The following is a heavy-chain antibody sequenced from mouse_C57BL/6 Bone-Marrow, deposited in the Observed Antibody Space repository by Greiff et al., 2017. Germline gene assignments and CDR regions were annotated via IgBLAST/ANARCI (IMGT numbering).Heavy chain of an antibody. CDR1: GFNIKDDY. D-gene: IGHD3-1*01. CDR3: TTGPYCDY. CDR2: IDPENGDT. J-gene: IGHJ2*01. V-gene: IGHV14-4*01. Sequence: DVQLQESGAELVRPGASVKLSCTASGFNIKDDYMHWVKQRPEQGLEWIGWIDPENGDTEYASKFQGKATITADTSSNTAYLQLSSLTSEDTAVYYCTTGPYCDYWGQGTTLTVSS.